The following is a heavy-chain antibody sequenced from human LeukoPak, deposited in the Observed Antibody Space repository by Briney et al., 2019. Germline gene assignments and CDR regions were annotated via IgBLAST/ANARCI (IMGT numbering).Heavy chain of an antibody. CDR1: GGSFSAYY. CDR3: ASGAEGSVHNWFDP. D-gene: IGHD3-10*01. V-gene: IGHV4-34*01. CDR2: INHSGST. J-gene: IGHJ5*02. Sequence: SETLSLTCAVYGGSFSAYYWNWIRQPPGKGLEWIGEINHSGSTNYNPSLKSRVTISVDTSKNQFSLKSSSVTAADTAVYYCASGAEGSVHNWFDPWGQGTLVIVSS.